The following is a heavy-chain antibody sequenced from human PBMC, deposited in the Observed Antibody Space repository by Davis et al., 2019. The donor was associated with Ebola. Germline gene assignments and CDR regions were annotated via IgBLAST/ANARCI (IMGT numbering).Heavy chain of an antibody. CDR3: ARVLNLGMDFDY. J-gene: IGHJ4*02. CDR1: GGSFSGYY. V-gene: IGHV4-34*01. Sequence: PSETLSLTCAVYGGSFSGYYWSWIRQPPGKGLEWIGEINHSGSTNYNPSLKSRVTISVDTSKNQFSLKLSSVTAADTAVYYCARVLNLGMDFDYWGQGTLVTVSS. D-gene: IGHD3-10*01. CDR2: INHSGST.